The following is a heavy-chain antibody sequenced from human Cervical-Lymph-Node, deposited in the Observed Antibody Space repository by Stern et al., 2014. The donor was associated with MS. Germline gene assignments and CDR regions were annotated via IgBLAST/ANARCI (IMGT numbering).Heavy chain of an antibody. D-gene: IGHD3-16*01. V-gene: IGHV4-31*03. Sequence: QLQLQESGPGLVKPSQTLSLTCTVSGGSISSGGYYWSWIHQHPGKGQDWIGYIYFSASTYYNPSLKSRVTISVDTSKTQFSLRLSSVTAADTAVYYCAGGGNYYYYAMDVWGQGTTVTVSS. CDR3: AGGGNYYYYAMDV. CDR2: IYFSAST. CDR1: GGSISSGGYY. J-gene: IGHJ6*02.